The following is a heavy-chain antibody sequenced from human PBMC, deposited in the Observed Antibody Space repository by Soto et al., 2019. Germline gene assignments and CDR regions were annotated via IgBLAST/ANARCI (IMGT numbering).Heavy chain of an antibody. J-gene: IGHJ4*02. D-gene: IGHD6-25*01. CDR1: GFTFSNYA. Sequence: PGGSLRLSCAASGFTFSNYAMGWVRQAPGEGLEWVSAISGSGTTTYTADSVKGRFTISRDNSENTLYLHTNSLRAEDTAIYYCTKFFVETGDSSGCAWSFHYWGLRTLVTVSS. CDR3: TKFFVETGDSSGCAWSFHY. CDR2: ISGSGTTT. V-gene: IGHV3-23*01.